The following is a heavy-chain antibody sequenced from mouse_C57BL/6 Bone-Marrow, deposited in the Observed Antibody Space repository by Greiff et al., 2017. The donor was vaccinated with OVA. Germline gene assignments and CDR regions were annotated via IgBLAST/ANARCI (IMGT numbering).Heavy chain of an antibody. CDR1: GYSFTDYN. V-gene: IGHV1-39*01. Sequence: EVQLQQSGPELVKPGASVKISCKASGYSFTDYNMNWVKQSNGKSLEWIGVINPNYGTTSYNQKFKGKATLTVDHASSTAYMQLNSLTSEDSAVYYCAFYYGSSYRYFDVWGTGTTVTVSS. CDR2: INPNYGTT. D-gene: IGHD1-1*01. J-gene: IGHJ1*03. CDR3: AFYYGSSYRYFDV.